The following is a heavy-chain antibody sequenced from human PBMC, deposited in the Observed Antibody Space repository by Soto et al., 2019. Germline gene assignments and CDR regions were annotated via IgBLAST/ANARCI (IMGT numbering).Heavy chain of an antibody. D-gene: IGHD3-22*01. CDR1: GDSITSGGYS. CDR2: IYHTGSA. CDR3: ARAHYGPSGYYFDS. J-gene: IGHJ4*02. Sequence: QVQLQEYGSGLVKPSETLSLTCSVSGDSITSGGYSWSWIRQPPRRGLEWIGYIYHTGSASYSPSLKGRVTRSVDKSKNQFSLSLKSVTAADTAIYYCARAHYGPSGYYFDSWGQGSLFTVSS. V-gene: IGHV4-30-2*01.